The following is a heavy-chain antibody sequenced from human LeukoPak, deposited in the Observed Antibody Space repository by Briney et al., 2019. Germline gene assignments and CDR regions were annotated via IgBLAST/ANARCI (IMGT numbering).Heavy chain of an antibody. CDR2: ISNSGSTI. CDR1: GFTFSDYY. Sequence: GGSLRLSCAASGFTFSDYYMSWIRQAPGKGLEWVSYISNSGSTIYYADSVKGRFTISRDNAKNSLYLQMNSLRAEDTAVYYCARDRQLWLSNYYYMDVWGKGTTVTVSS. CDR3: ARDRQLWLSNYYYMDV. D-gene: IGHD5-18*01. J-gene: IGHJ6*03. V-gene: IGHV3-11*04.